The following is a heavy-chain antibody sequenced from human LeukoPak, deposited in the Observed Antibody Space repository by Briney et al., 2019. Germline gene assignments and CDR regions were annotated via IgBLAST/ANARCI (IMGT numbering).Heavy chain of an antibody. Sequence: SQTLSLTCTVSGGSISSGGYYWSWIRQPPGKGLEWIGYIYHSGSTNYNPSLKSRVTISVDKSKNQFSLKLSSVTAADTAVYYCARIATARGEPFDYWGQGTLVTVSS. D-gene: IGHD5-24*01. CDR3: ARIATARGEPFDY. CDR2: IYHSGST. V-gene: IGHV4-30-2*01. J-gene: IGHJ4*02. CDR1: GGSISSGGYY.